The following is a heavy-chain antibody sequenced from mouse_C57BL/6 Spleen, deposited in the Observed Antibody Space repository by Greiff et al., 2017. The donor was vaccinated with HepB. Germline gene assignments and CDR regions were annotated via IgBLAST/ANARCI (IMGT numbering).Heavy chain of an antibody. CDR3: TAGAYGYDGGRDFEV. D-gene: IGHD2-2*01. CDR1: GFNIKDDY. Sequence: EVQLQQSGAELVRPGASVKLSCTASGFNIKDDYMHWVKQRPEQGLEWIGWIDPENGDTEYASKFQGKATITADTSSNTAYLQLSSLTSEDTAVYYCTAGAYGYDGGRDFEVWGTGTTVTVSS. V-gene: IGHV14-4*01. CDR2: IDPENGDT. J-gene: IGHJ1*03.